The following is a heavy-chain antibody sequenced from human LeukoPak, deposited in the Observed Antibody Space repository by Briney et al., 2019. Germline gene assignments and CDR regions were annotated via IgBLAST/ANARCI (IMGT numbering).Heavy chain of an antibody. CDR1: GFTFSDYY. V-gene: IGHV3-11*01. J-gene: IGHJ4*02. D-gene: IGHD1-26*01. Sequence: PGGSLRLSFAASGFTFSDYYMSWIRQAPGKGLEWVSYISSSGSTIYYADSVKGRFTISRDNAKNSLYLQMNSLRAEDTAVYYCARGASPSMYYFDYWGQGTLATVSS. CDR3: ARGASPSMYYFDY. CDR2: ISSSGSTI.